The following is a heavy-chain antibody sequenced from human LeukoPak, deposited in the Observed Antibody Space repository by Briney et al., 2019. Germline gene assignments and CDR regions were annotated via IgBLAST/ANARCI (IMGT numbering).Heavy chain of an antibody. CDR3: ARDNPPAAPLDY. J-gene: IGHJ4*02. CDR1: GFTFSSYA. V-gene: IGHV3-30*04. CDR2: ISYDGSNK. D-gene: IGHD1-14*01. Sequence: PGGSLSLSCAASGFTFSSYAMHWVRQAPGKGLEWVAVISYDGSNKYYADSVKGRFTISRDNSKNTLYLQMNSLRAEDTAVYYCARDNPPAAPLDYWGQGTLVTVSS.